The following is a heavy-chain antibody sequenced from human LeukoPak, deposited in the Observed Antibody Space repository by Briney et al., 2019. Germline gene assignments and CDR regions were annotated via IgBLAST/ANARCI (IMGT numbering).Heavy chain of an antibody. CDR2: IKSKTDGETA. D-gene: IGHD3-22*01. V-gene: IGHV3-15*01. J-gene: IGHJ4*02. CDR1: GFTFSNAW. Sequence: GGSLRLSCAASGFTFSNAWMSWVRQAPGKGLEWVGRIKSKTDGETADYAAPLRGRFTISRNDSKNTLYLQMNSLKTEDTAVYYCARHVVAVGFDYWGQGTLVTVSS. CDR3: ARHVVAVGFDY.